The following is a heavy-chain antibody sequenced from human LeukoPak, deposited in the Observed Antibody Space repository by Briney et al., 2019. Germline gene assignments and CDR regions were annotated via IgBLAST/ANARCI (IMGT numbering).Heavy chain of an antibody. D-gene: IGHD6-13*01. CDR2: IKSDGDST. Sequence: GGSLRLSCAASGFTFSSYWMHWVRHAPGKGLVWVSRIKSDGDSTIYADSVKGRLTISRDNAKNALYLQMNSLRVEDTAVYYCARERAAAGTFDIWGQGTMVTVSS. CDR1: GFTFSSYW. J-gene: IGHJ3*02. V-gene: IGHV3-74*01. CDR3: ARERAAAGTFDI.